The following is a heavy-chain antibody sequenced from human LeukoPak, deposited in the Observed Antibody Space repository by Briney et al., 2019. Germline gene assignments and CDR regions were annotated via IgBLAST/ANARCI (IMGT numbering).Heavy chain of an antibody. CDR3: TICPSTIAVAGTGAFDI. J-gene: IGHJ3*02. CDR2: ISGSGGST. CDR1: GFTFSSYA. D-gene: IGHD6-19*01. V-gene: IGHV3-23*01. Sequence: PGGSLRLSCAASGFTFSSYAMSWVRQAPGKGLEWVSAISGSGGSTYYADSVKGRFTISRDNSKNTLYLQMNSLETEDTAVYYCTICPSTIAVAGTGAFDIWGQGTMVTVSS.